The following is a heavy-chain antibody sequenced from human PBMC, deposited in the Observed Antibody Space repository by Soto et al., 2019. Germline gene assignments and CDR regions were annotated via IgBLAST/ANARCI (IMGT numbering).Heavy chain of an antibody. Sequence: QVQLQESGPGLVKPSETLSLTCTVSGGSISSYYWSWIRQPPGKGLEWIGYIYYSGSTNYNPSLKSRVTISVDTSKNQFSLKLSSVTAADTAVYYCARGKALRYYYHGMDVWGQGTTVTVSS. CDR2: IYYSGST. D-gene: IGHD4-17*01. CDR1: GGSISSYY. CDR3: ARGKALRYYYHGMDV. J-gene: IGHJ6*02. V-gene: IGHV4-59*01.